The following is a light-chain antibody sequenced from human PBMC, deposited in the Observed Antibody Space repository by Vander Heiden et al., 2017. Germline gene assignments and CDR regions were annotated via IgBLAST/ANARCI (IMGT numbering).Light chain of an antibody. Sequence: EIVLTQSPATLSLSPGERATLSCRASQSVSSYLAWYQQKPGQAPRRLIYDASNRATGIPARFRGSGYGTDFPLTISSLEPEDFAVYYCQQLSNWPPFTFGPGTKVDIK. CDR3: QQLSNWPPFT. V-gene: IGKV3-11*01. CDR1: QSVSSY. CDR2: DAS. J-gene: IGKJ3*01.